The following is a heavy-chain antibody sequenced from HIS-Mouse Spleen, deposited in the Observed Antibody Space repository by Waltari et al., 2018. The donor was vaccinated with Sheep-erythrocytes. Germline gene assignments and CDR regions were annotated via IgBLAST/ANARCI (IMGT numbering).Heavy chain of an antibody. D-gene: IGHD3-3*01. CDR1: GFTFSSYS. V-gene: IGHV3-21*01. J-gene: IGHJ4*02. CDR2: ISSSSSYI. CDR3: ARASIFGVVRGFDY. Sequence: EVQLVESGGGLVKPWGSLRLSCAASGFTFSSYSMNWVRQAPGKGLEWVSSISSSSSYIYYADSVKGRFTISRDNAKNSLYLQMNSLRAEDTAVYYCARASIFGVVRGFDYWGQGTLVTVSS.